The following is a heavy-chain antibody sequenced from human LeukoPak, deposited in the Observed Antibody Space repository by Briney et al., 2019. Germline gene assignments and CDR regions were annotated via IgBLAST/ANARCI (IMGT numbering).Heavy chain of an antibody. Sequence: GGSLRLSCAASGFTFSSYGMNWVRQAPGKGLEWVSSISSSSSYIYYADSVKGRFTISRDNAKNTLYLQMNSLRAEDTAVYYCATPRGSGSYLAFDYWGQGTLVTVSS. CDR2: ISSSSSYI. CDR1: GFTFSSYG. CDR3: ATPRGSGSYLAFDY. J-gene: IGHJ4*02. V-gene: IGHV3-21*01. D-gene: IGHD1-26*01.